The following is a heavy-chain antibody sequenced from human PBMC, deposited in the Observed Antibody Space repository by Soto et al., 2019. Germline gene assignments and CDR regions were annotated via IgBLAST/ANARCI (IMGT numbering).Heavy chain of an antibody. D-gene: IGHD2-2*01. J-gene: IGHJ5*02. CDR1: GYTFTSYA. V-gene: IGHV1-3*01. Sequence: QVQLVQSGAEVKKPGASVTDSCKASGYTFTSYAMHWVRQAPGQRLEWMGWINVADGNTKYSQKFQGRVTLTRDTSASTAYMELSSLTSEDTAVYYCARDRYCKTTNCRPAPDPWGQGTLVTVSS. CDR2: INVADGNT. CDR3: ARDRYCKTTNCRPAPDP.